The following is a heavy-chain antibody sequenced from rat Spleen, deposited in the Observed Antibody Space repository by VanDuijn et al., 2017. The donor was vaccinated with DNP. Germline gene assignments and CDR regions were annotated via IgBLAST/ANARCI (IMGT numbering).Heavy chain of an antibody. Sequence: EVQLVETGGGLVQPGRSLKLSCVASGFTFSSYWMYWIRQAPGKGLEWVASINTDGGKTYYLDFVKGRFTISRNNAENTVYLQMNSLRSEDTATYYCAKDCPAGVRAMDAWGQGTSVTVSS. V-gene: IGHV5-58*01. J-gene: IGHJ4*01. CDR3: AKDCPAGVRAMDA. CDR2: INTDGGKT. CDR1: GFTFSSYW. D-gene: IGHD4-3*01.